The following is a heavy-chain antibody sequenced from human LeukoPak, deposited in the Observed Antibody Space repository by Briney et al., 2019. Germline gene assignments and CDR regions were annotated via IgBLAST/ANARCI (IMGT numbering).Heavy chain of an antibody. CDR1: GYTFTSYA. CDR3: ARDSGSGNNDY. J-gene: IGHJ4*02. D-gene: IGHD1-26*01. V-gene: IGHV1-3*01. CDR2: INAGNGNT. Sequence: ASVKVSCKASGYTFTSYAMHWVRQAPGQRLEWMGWINAGNGNTKYSQKFQGRVTITRDTSATTAFMELSSLRSEDAAVYYCARDSGSGNNDYWGQGTLVTVSS.